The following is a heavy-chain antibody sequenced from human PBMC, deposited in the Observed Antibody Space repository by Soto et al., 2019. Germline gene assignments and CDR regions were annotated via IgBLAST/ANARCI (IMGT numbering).Heavy chain of an antibody. CDR3: AHRRYYYGSGDLFDY. CDR2: IYWDDDK. J-gene: IGHJ4*02. CDR1: GFSLSTTGVS. D-gene: IGHD3-10*01. V-gene: IGHV2-5*02. Sequence: QITLKGSGPTLVKPTQTLTLTCTISGFSLSTTGVSVGWIRQPPGKALEWLALIYWDDDKRYSPSLKSRLTITKDTYKKQVVLTMTNMDPVDTATYYCAHRRYYYGSGDLFDYWCQGTLVTVSS.